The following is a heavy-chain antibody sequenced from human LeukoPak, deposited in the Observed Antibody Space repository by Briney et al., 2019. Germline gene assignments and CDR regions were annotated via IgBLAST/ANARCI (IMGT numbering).Heavy chain of an antibody. J-gene: IGHJ3*02. CDR1: GDSISSGIYY. D-gene: IGHD5-18*01. V-gene: IGHV4-61*02. CDR2: LYTSGNT. Sequence: SETLSLTCTVSGDSISSGIYYWGWIRQPAGKELEWIGRLYTSGNTRYNPSLKSRVTISKDTSKNQFSLELKSVTAADTAVYYCASALRGYSLSGIWGQGTMVTVSS. CDR3: ASALRGYSLSGI.